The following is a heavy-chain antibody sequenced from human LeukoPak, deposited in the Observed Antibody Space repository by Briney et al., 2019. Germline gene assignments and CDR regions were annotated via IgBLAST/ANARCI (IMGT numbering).Heavy chain of an antibody. V-gene: IGHV3-53*01. D-gene: IGHD3-10*01. CDR2: IYMDGST. CDR1: KFSVSNNY. J-gene: IGHJ5*02. CDR3: ARERRYYYGSGSPMGLDP. Sequence: GSLRLSCAASKFSVSNNYMTWVRQAPGKGLEWVSIIYMDGSTYYADSVKGRFTISRDNPRNTLYLQMNSLRAEDTAVYYCARERRYYYGSGSPMGLDPWGQGTRVTVSS.